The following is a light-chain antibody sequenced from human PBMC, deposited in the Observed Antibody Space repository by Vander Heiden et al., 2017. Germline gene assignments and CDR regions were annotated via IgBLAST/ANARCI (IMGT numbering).Light chain of an antibody. CDR2: GAS. CDR3: QQYGSLRGT. V-gene: IGKV3-20*01. Sequence: EIVLTQSPGTLSLSLGERATLSCRASQSVSSSYLAWYQQKPGQAPRLLIYGASSRATGIPDRFSGSGSGTDFTLTISRLEPEDFAVYYCQQYGSLRGTFDQGTKVEIK. J-gene: IGKJ1*01. CDR1: QSVSSSY.